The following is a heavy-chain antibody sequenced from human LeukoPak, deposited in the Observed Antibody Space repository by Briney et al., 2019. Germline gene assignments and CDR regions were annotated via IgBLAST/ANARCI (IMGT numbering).Heavy chain of an antibody. D-gene: IGHD3-10*01. CDR1: GFTFSSYA. Sequence: PGGSLRLSCAASGFTFSSYAMSWVRQAPGKGLEWVSAISGSGGSTYYADSAKGRFTISRDNSKNTLYLQMNSLRAEDTAVYYCAKDSGSGSYYSFDYWGQGTLVTVSS. CDR3: AKDSGSGSYYSFDY. CDR2: ISGSGGST. J-gene: IGHJ4*02. V-gene: IGHV3-23*01.